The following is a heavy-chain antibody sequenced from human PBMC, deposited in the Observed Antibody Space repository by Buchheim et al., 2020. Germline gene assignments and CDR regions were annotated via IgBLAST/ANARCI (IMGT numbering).Heavy chain of an antibody. Sequence: QVQLQESGPGLVKPSETLSLTCTVSGGSISSYYWSWIRQPPGKGLEWIGYIYYCGSPNYNPPLKSRVTISVDTSKNQFSLKLSSVTAADTAEYYCARGHIVQGDYHYYYSMDVWGQGTT. D-gene: IGHD2-21*01. CDR2: IYYCGSP. CDR1: GGSISSYY. CDR3: ARGHIVQGDYHYYYSMDV. V-gene: IGHV4-59*01. J-gene: IGHJ6*02.